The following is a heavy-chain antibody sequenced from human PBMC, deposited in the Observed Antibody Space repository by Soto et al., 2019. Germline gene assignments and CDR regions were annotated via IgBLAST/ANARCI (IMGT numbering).Heavy chain of an antibody. CDR1: GGSISSGGYS. V-gene: IGHV4-30-2*01. J-gene: IGHJ5*02. CDR2: IYHSGST. Sequence: QLQLQESVSGLVKPSQTLSLTCAVSGGSISSGGYSWSWIRQPPGKGLEWIGYIYHSGSTYYNPSLKSRVTISVDRSKNQFSLKLSSVTAADTAVYYCARVPGPWGQGTLVTVCS. CDR3: ARVPGP.